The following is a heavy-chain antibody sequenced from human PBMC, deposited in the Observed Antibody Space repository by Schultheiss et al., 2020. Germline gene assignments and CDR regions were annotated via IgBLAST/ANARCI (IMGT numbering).Heavy chain of an antibody. CDR1: GFTFSSYA. D-gene: IGHD1-7*01. CDR2: ISGSGSST. V-gene: IGHV3-23*01. J-gene: IGHJ6*02. CDR3: AKGGGNWDYLSYYGMDV. Sequence: GGSLRLSCAASGFTFSSYAMSWVRQAPGKGLEWVSAISGSGSSTYYADSVKGRFTISRDNSKNTLYLQMNSLRAEDTAVYYCAKGGGNWDYLSYYGMDVWGQGTTVTVSS.